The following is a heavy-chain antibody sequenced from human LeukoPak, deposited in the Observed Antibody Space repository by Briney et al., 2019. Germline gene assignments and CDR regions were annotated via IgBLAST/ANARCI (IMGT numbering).Heavy chain of an antibody. V-gene: IGHV3-30-3*01. CDR2: ISYDGSNK. D-gene: IGHD4-17*01. Sequence: GGSLRLSCAASGFTFSSYAMHWVRQAPGKGLEWVAVISYDGSNKYYADSVKGRFTISRDNSKNTLYLQMNSLRAEDTAVYYCARGWSYDYGDSDAFDIWGQGTMVTVSS. CDR1: GFTFSSYA. J-gene: IGHJ3*02. CDR3: ARGWSYDYGDSDAFDI.